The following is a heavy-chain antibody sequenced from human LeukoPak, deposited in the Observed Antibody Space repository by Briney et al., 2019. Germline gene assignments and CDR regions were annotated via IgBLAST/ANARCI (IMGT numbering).Heavy chain of an antibody. CDR1: GGSISSYY. D-gene: IGHD3-16*01. CDR3: ARSRGGYGDYGSWFDP. V-gene: IGHV4-59*01. CDR2: IHYSGST. Sequence: SETLSLTCTVSGGSISSYYWSWIRQPPGKALEWIGYIHYSGSTKYNPSLKSRVTISVDTSENQFSLTLNSVTAADTAVYYCARSRGGYGDYGSWFDPWGQGILVTVSS. J-gene: IGHJ5*02.